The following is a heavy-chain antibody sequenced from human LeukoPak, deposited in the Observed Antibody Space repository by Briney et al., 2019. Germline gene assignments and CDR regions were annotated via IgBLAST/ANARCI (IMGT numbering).Heavy chain of an antibody. CDR2: INHRGST. Sequence: SETLSLTCAVYGGSFSGYYWSWIRQPPGKGLEWIGEINHRGSTNYNPSLKSRVTISVDTSKKQFSLSLRSVTAADTAVYYCARRGRYCTGANCYTGYFQHWGQGTLVTVSS. CDR3: ARRGRYCTGANCYTGYFQH. D-gene: IGHD2-2*02. J-gene: IGHJ1*01. V-gene: IGHV4-34*01. CDR1: GGSFSGYY.